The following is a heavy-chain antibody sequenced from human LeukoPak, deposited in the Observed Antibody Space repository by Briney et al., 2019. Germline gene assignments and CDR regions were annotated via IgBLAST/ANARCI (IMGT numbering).Heavy chain of an antibody. CDR2: INHSGST. V-gene: IGHV4-34*01. CDR1: GGSFSGYY. J-gene: IGHJ3*02. CDR3: ARGHGYCSSTSCPTWIRLWLQPLGAFDI. Sequence: SETLSLTCAVYGGSFSGYYWSWIRQPPGKGLEWIGEINHSGSTNYNPSLKSRVTISVDTSKNQFSLKLSSVTAADTAVYYCARGHGYCSSTSCPTWIRLWLQPLGAFDIWGQGTMVTVSS. D-gene: IGHD2-2*03.